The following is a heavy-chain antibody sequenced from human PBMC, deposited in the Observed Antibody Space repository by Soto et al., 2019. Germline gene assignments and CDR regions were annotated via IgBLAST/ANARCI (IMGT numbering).Heavy chain of an antibody. CDR2: IGTTGDA. D-gene: IGHD6-19*01. V-gene: IGHV3-13*01. J-gene: IGHJ4*02. CDR3: AGGRSGWYAEFDF. Sequence: EVQLVESGGGLVQPGGSLRLSCAASGFTFSSYDMHWVRQTAGKGLEWVAAIGTTGDAYYPGSATGRFNISRENAKNSLYLQMNNLRVGDTAVYFCAGGRSGWYAEFDFWGQGTQVTVSS. CDR1: GFTFSSYD.